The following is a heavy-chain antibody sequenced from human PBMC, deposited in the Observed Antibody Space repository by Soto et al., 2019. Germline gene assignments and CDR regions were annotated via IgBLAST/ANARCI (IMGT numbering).Heavy chain of an antibody. CDR2: IIPILGIA. J-gene: IGHJ3*02. Sequence: QVQLVQSGAEVKKAGSSVKVSCKASGGTFSSSTISWVRQAPGQGLEWMGRIIPILGIANYAQKFQGRVTITADKSTSTAYMELSSLRSEDTAVYYCARTGEDCSGGSCYYPRVDWNAFDSWGQGTMVTVSS. D-gene: IGHD2-15*01. CDR3: ARTGEDCSGGSCYYPRVDWNAFDS. CDR1: GGTFSSST. V-gene: IGHV1-69*02.